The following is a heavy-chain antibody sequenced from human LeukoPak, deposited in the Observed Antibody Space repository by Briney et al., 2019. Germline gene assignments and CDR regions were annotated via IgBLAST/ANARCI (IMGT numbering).Heavy chain of an antibody. V-gene: IGHV3-73*01. CDR1: GFTFDDYA. CDR2: IRSKANSYAT. CDR3: LTCGGDCYSYY. Sequence: QSGRSLRLSCAASGFTFDDYAMHWVRQASGKGLEWVGRIRSKANSYATAYAASVKGRFTISRDDSKNTAYLQMNSLKTEDTAVYYCLTCGGDCYSYYWGQGTLVTVSS. D-gene: IGHD2-21*02. J-gene: IGHJ4*02.